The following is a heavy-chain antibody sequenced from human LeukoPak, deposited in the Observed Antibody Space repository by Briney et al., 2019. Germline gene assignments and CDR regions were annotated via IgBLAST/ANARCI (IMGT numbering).Heavy chain of an antibody. Sequence: SETLSLTCAVYGGSFSGYYWSWIRQPPGKGLEWIGEINHSGSTNYNPSLKSRVTISVDTSKNQFPLKLSSVTAADTAVYYCARGVTDFWSGYLYYYYGMDVWGQGTTVTVSS. V-gene: IGHV4-34*01. J-gene: IGHJ6*02. CDR3: ARGVTDFWSGYLYYYYGMDV. CDR1: GGSFSGYY. CDR2: INHSGST. D-gene: IGHD3-3*01.